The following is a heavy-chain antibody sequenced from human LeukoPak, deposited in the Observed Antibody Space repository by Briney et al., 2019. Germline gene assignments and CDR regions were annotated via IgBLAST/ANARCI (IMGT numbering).Heavy chain of an antibody. J-gene: IGHJ5*02. CDR1: GFTFSSYA. V-gene: IGHV3-23*01. D-gene: IGHD6-19*01. CDR2: ISGSGGST. CDR3: AKRDTIGWYQGGGWFDP. Sequence: GGSLRLSRAASGFTFSSYAMSWVRQAPGKGLEWVSAISGSGGSTYYADSVKGRFTISRDNSKNTLYLQMNSLRAEDTAVYYCAKRDTIGWYQGGGWFDPWGQGTLVTVSS.